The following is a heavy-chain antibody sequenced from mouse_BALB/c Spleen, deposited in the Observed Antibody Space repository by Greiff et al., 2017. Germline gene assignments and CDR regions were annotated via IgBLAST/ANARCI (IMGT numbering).Heavy chain of an antibody. V-gene: IGHV1-87*01. CDR1: GYTFTSYW. J-gene: IGHJ3*01. Sequence: QVQLKQSGAELARPGASVKLSCKASGYTFTSYWMQWVKQRPGQGLEWIGAIYPGDGDTRYTQKFKGKATLTADKSSSTAYMQLSSLASEDSAVYYCARDVAFAYWGQGTLVTVSA. CDR3: ARDVAFAY. CDR2: IYPGDGDT.